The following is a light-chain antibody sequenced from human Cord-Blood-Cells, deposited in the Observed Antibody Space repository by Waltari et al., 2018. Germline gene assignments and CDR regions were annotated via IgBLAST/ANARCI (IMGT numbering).Light chain of an antibody. J-gene: IGLJ3*02. CDR1: GVTVGVNTI. V-gene: IGLV2-14*01. CDR3: SSYTSSSTWV. CDR2: NVS. Sequence: PLPHPAPWFGLLGRRPPFPGPGPGVTVGVNTIFPWYQQHPGKAPKLMIYNVSKRPSGVSNRFSGSKSGNTASLTISGLQAEDEADYYCSSYTSSSTWVFGGGTKLTVL.